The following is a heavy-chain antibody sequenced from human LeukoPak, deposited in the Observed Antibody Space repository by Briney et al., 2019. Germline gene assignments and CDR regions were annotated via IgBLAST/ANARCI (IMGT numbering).Heavy chain of an antibody. CDR2: FYNSGRT. Sequence: SETLSLTCTVSGGSISSYFWTWIRQPPGKGLEWTGYFYNSGRTKYNPSLKSRVTISVDTSKNHFSLRLSSVTAADTGVYYCARGLEDSGWQPFYFDSWGQGSLVTVSS. CDR1: GGSISSYF. CDR3: ARGLEDSGWQPFYFDS. V-gene: IGHV4-59*01. D-gene: IGHD6-19*01. J-gene: IGHJ4*02.